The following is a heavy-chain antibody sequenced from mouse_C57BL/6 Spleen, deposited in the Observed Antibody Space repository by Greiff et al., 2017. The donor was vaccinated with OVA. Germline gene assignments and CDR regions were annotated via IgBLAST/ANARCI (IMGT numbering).Heavy chain of an antibody. J-gene: IGHJ2*01. D-gene: IGHD2-3*01. CDR1: GYAFSSYW. CDR2: IYPGDGDT. CDR3: ARRDGDEEGFAY. V-gene: IGHV1-80*01. Sequence: VQLQESGAELVKPGASVKMSCKASGYAFSSYWMNWVKQRPGKGLEWIGQIYPGDGDTNYNGKVKGKGTLTADKSSSTAYMQLSSLTSEDSSVYFCARRDGDEEGFAYWGQGTTLTVSS.